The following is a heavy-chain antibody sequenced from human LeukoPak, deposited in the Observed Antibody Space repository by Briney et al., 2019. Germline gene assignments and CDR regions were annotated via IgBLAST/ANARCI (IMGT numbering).Heavy chain of an antibody. D-gene: IGHD3-16*01. V-gene: IGHV1-8*03. J-gene: IGHJ4*02. CDR1: GYTFTSYD. Sequence: RASVKVSCKASGYTFTSYDINWVRRATGQGLEWMGWMNPNSGNTGYAQKFQGRVTITRNTSISTAYMELSSLRSEDTAVYYCARDNDSRDPPHFDYWGQGTLVTVSS. CDR2: MNPNSGNT. CDR3: ARDNDSRDPPHFDY.